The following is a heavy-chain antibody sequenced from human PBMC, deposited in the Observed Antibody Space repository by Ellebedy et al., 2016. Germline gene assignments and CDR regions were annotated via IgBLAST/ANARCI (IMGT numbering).Heavy chain of an antibody. CDR3: AKWNGGWYAFEV. CDR2: VFHTGIT. J-gene: IGHJ3*01. V-gene: IGHV4-59*02. D-gene: IGHD6-19*01. CDR1: GGSVSSDY. Sequence: SETLSLTCNVSGGSVSSDYWNWIRRPPGKGLEWIGYVFHTGITSYNPSLKSRVTMSVDTSKSQFSLRLTSVTAADTAVYYCAKWNGGWYAFEVWGQGTKVTVSS.